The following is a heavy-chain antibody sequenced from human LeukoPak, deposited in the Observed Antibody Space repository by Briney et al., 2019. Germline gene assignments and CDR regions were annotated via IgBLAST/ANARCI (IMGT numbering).Heavy chain of an antibody. CDR1: GFTFSSYG. Sequence: GGSLRLSCAASGFTFSSYGMLWVRQAPGKGLEWVAVVWYDGSNKYYADSVKGRFTISRDNSKNTLYLQMNSLRAEDTAVYYCARDGIASSRGAFDIWGQGTMVTVSS. V-gene: IGHV3-33*01. D-gene: IGHD6-13*01. CDR2: VWYDGSNK. CDR3: ARDGIASSRGAFDI. J-gene: IGHJ3*02.